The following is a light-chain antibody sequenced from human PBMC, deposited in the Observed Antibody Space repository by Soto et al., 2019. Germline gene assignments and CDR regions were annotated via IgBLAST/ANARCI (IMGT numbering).Light chain of an antibody. V-gene: IGKV3-20*01. CDR3: QQSGSSPRLT. Sequence: EIVLTQSPGTLSLSPGERATLTCRASQSVSSSYLAWYQQKPGQAPRLLIYGASSRATGIPDRFSGSGSGTDFTLTISRLEPEDFAVYYCQQSGSSPRLTFGGGTKVDIK. J-gene: IGKJ4*01. CDR2: GAS. CDR1: QSVSSSY.